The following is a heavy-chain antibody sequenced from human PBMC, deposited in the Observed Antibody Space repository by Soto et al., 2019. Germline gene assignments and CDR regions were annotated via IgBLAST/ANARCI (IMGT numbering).Heavy chain of an antibody. CDR3: AKVPQPGYDYVWGSNFDI. V-gene: IGHV3-23*01. CDR2: ISGSGGST. CDR1: GFTFSSYA. Sequence: PGGSLRLSCAASGFTFSSYAMSWVRQAPGKGLEWVSAISGSGGSTYYADSVKGRFTISRDNSKNTLYLQMNSLRAEDTAVYYCAKVPQPGYDYVWGSNFDIWGQGTMVTVSS. D-gene: IGHD3-16*01. J-gene: IGHJ3*02.